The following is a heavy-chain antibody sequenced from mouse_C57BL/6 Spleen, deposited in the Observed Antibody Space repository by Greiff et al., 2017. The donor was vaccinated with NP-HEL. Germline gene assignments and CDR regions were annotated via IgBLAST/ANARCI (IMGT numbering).Heavy chain of an antibody. J-gene: IGHJ1*03. D-gene: IGHD1-1*01. V-gene: IGHV1-80*01. Sequence: QVQLQQSGAELVKPGASVKISCKASGYAFSSYWMNWVKQRPGKGLEWIGQIYPGDGDTNYNGKFKGKATLTADKSSSTAYMQLSSLTSEDSAVYFCARRGITTVVARSYWYFDVWGTGTTVTVSS. CDR3: ARRGITTVVARSYWYFDV. CDR1: GYAFSSYW. CDR2: IYPGDGDT.